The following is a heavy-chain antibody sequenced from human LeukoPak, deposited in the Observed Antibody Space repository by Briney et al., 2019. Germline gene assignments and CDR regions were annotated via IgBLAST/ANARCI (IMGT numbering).Heavy chain of an antibody. D-gene: IGHD4-17*01. CDR2: IYYSGST. Sequence: PSETLSLTCTVSGGSISSYYWSWIRQPPGKGLEWIGYIYYSGSTNYNPSLKSRVTISVDTSKNQLSLKLSSVTAADTAVYSCARERSSAYGDYCNWFDPWGQGTLVTVSS. V-gene: IGHV4-59*01. CDR1: GGSISSYY. J-gene: IGHJ5*02. CDR3: ARERSSAYGDYCNWFDP.